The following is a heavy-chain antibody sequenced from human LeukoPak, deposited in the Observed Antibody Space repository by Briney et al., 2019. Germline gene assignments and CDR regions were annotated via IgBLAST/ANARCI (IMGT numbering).Heavy chain of an antibody. D-gene: IGHD6-19*01. Sequence: GGSLRLSCAASGFTFSSYGMHWVRQAPGKGLGWVAVIWYDGSNKYYADSVKGRFTISRDNSKNTLYLQMNSLRAEDTAVYYCAREDSDSSGWYYGMDVWGQGTTVTVSS. CDR3: AREDSDSSGWYYGMDV. J-gene: IGHJ6*02. CDR2: IWYDGSNK. CDR1: GFTFSSYG. V-gene: IGHV3-33*01.